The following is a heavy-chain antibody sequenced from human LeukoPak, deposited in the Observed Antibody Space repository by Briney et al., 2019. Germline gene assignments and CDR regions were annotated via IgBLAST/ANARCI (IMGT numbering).Heavy chain of an antibody. CDR1: GFTFSTYA. D-gene: IGHD3-16*01. CDR2: ISSDGGST. V-gene: IGHV3-64*01. Sequence: GGSLRLSCAASGFTFSTYAMHWVRQAPGKGLEYVSAISSDGGSTYYANSVKGRFTISRDNSKNTVYLQMGSLRAEDTAVYYCARDCLPRGYVSGPDYWGQGTLVTVSS. J-gene: IGHJ4*02. CDR3: ARDCLPRGYVSGPDY.